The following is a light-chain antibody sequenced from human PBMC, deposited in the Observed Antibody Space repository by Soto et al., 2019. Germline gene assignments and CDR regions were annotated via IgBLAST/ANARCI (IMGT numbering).Light chain of an antibody. CDR2: SNN. CDR3: AAWDDSLNGPNYV. J-gene: IGLJ1*01. CDR1: SSNIGSNT. Sequence: QSALAQPPSASWTPGQRVTISCSGSSSNIGSNTVNWYQQLPGTAPKLLIYSNNQRPSGVPDRFSGSKSGTSASLAISGLQSEDEADYYCAAWDDSLNGPNYVFGTGTKVTVL. V-gene: IGLV1-44*01.